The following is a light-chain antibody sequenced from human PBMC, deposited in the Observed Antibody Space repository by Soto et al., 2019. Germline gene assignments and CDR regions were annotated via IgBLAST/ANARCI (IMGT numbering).Light chain of an antibody. J-gene: IGLJ2*01. CDR2: GNS. CDR3: QSYDSSLSGVV. Sequence: QSVLTQPPSVSGAPGQRVTISCTGSSSNIGAGYDVHWYQQFPGTAPKLLICGNSNRPSGVPDRFSGSKSGTSASLAITGLQAEDEADYYCQSYDSSLSGVVFGGGTKLTVL. CDR1: SSNIGAGYD. V-gene: IGLV1-40*01.